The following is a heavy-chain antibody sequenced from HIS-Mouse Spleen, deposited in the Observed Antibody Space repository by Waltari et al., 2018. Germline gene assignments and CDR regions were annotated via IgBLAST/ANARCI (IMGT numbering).Heavy chain of an antibody. CDR3: AREIPYSSSWYDWYFDL. Sequence: QLQLQESGPGLVTPSETLSLTCTVSGGSISSSRSYWGWIRPPPGKGLEWIGSIYYSGSTYYNPSLKSRVTISVDTSKNQFSLKLSSVTAADTAVYYCAREIPYSSSWYDWYFDLWGRGTLVTVSS. J-gene: IGHJ2*01. D-gene: IGHD6-13*01. V-gene: IGHV4-39*07. CDR2: IYYSGST. CDR1: GGSISSSRSY.